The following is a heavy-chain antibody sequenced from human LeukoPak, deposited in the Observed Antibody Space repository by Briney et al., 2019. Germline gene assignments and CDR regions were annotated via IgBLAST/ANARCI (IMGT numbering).Heavy chain of an antibody. Sequence: PSETLSLTCTVSGGSISSSSYSWGWIRQPPGKGLEWIGSIYYSGSTYYNPSLKSRVTISVDTSKNQFSLKLSSVTAADTAVYYCARHPRSGYSYGPFWGQGTLVTVSS. J-gene: IGHJ4*02. CDR1: GGSISSSSYS. CDR3: ARHPRSGYSYGPF. D-gene: IGHD5-18*01. CDR2: IYYSGST. V-gene: IGHV4-39*01.